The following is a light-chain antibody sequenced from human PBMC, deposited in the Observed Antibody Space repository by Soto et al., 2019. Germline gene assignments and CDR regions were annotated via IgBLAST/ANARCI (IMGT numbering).Light chain of an antibody. Sequence: QSALTQPPSASGSPGQSVTISCTGTSSDVGSYNYVSWYQQHPGKAPKLMIYEVSKRPSGVPDRFSGSKSGNTASLTVSGLQAEDDADYYCSSYAGSNNWVFGVGTKLTVL. J-gene: IGLJ3*02. CDR1: SSDVGSYNY. V-gene: IGLV2-8*01. CDR3: SSYAGSNNWV. CDR2: EVS.